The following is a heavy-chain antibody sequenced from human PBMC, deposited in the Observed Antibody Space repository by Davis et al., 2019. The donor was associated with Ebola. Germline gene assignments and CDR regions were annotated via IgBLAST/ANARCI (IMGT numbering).Heavy chain of an antibody. J-gene: IGHJ4*02. CDR1: GGSISSYY. CDR2: IYSSGST. CDR3: ARFMVISTTSSLDY. D-gene: IGHD3-22*01. Sequence: PSETLSLTCTVSGGSISSYYWNWIRQPAGKGLEWIGRIYSSGSTNYNPSLKSRVTMSVDTSKNQFSLKLSSVTAADTAVYYCARFMVISTTSSLDYWGRGTLVTVSS. V-gene: IGHV4-4*07.